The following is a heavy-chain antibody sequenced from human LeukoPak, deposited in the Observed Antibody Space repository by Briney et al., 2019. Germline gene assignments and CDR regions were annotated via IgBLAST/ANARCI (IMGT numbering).Heavy chain of an antibody. Sequence: PGGSLRLSCAASGFTFSSYSMNWVRQAPGKGLEWVSAISSSSSYIYYADSVNGRFTISRDNAKNSLYLQMNSLRAEDTAVCYCARDLGGGYSYGLSPDYWGQGTLVTVSS. J-gene: IGHJ4*02. D-gene: IGHD5-18*01. CDR1: GFTFSSYS. CDR3: ARDLGGGYSYGLSPDY. CDR2: ISSSSSYI. V-gene: IGHV3-21*01.